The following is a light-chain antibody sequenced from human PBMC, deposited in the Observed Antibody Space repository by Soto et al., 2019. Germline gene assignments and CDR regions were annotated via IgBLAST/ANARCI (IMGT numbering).Light chain of an antibody. V-gene: IGKV1-12*01. Sequence: DIEVTQTPSSVSGSVGDRVTVTGRASQCMSSWLAGDQKKPGKAPNLLIYSASSLQSGVPSRFSGSGSGTDFTLAISSLQPEDFATYYCQPTYTALAITFAQRTRPEI. J-gene: IGKJ5*01. CDR2: SAS. CDR1: QCMSSW. CDR3: QPTYTALAIT.